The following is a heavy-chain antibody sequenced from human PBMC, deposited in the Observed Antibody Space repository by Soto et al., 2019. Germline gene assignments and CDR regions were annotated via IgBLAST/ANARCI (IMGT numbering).Heavy chain of an antibody. CDR1: GGSISSYY. CDR3: ARAYYDILTGYYGGGWFDP. J-gene: IGHJ5*02. CDR2: IYTSGST. D-gene: IGHD3-9*01. Sequence: SETLSLTCTVSGGSISSYYWSWIRQPAGKGLEWIGRIYTSGSTNYNPSPKSRVTMSVDTSKDQFSLKLSSVTAADTAVYYCARAYYDILTGYYGGGWFDPWGQGTLVTVSS. V-gene: IGHV4-4*07.